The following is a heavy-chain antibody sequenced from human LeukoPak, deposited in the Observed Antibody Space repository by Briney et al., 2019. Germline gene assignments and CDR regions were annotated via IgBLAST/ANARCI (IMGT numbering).Heavy chain of an antibody. CDR1: GASTSSSAYY. CDR3: ARVPQATRYYFDY. D-gene: IGHD5-12*01. Sequence: SETLSLTCTVSGASTSSSAYYWAWIRQPPGKGLEWIGSIYYSGSTYYKLSLKSRVSISVDTTKNHFSLKLSSVTAADTAVYYCARVPQATRYYFDYWGQGTLVTVSS. V-gene: IGHV4-39*07. J-gene: IGHJ4*02. CDR2: IYYSGST.